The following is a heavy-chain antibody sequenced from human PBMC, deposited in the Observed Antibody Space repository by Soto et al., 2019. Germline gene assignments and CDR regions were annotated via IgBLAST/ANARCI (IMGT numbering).Heavy chain of an antibody. CDR2: IYYSGST. D-gene: IGHD3-3*01. J-gene: IGHJ4*02. V-gene: IGHV4-39*07. CDR1: GGSISSSSYY. CDR3: ARDPSAPLWSGPFDY. Sequence: SETLSLTCTVSGGSISSSSYYWGWIRQPPGKGLEWIGSIYYSGSTYYTPSLKSRVTISVDTSKNQFSLKLSSVTAADTAVYYCARDPSAPLWSGPFDYWGQGTLVTVSS.